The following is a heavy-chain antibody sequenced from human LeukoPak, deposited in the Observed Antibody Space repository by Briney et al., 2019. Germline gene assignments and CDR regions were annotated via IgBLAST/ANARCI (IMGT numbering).Heavy chain of an antibody. D-gene: IGHD5-12*01. CDR2: INPNSGCT. CDR1: GYTLTGYY. Sequence: ASVKVSCKASGYTLTGYYMHWVRQAPGQGREGMRWINPNSGCTNYAQKFQGRVTITRDTSISTAYMELSRLRSDDTAVYYCARDLVATHFDYWGQGTLVTVSS. CDR3: ARDLVATHFDY. J-gene: IGHJ4*02. V-gene: IGHV1-2*02.